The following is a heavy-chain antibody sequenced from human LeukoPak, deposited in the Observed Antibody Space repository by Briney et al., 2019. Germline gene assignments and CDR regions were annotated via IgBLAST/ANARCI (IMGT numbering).Heavy chain of an antibody. V-gene: IGHV4-30-2*01. J-gene: IGHJ2*01. CDR2: IYHSGST. CDR1: GGSISSGGYY. CDR3: ARVSSILWFGEQQNWYYWYFDL. Sequence: SQTLSLTCTVSGGSISSGGYYWSWIRQPPGKGLEWIGYIYHSGSTYYNPSLKSRVTISVDTSKNQFSLKLSSVPAADTAVYYCARVSSILWFGEQQNWYYWYFDLWGRGTLVTVSS. D-gene: IGHD3-10*01.